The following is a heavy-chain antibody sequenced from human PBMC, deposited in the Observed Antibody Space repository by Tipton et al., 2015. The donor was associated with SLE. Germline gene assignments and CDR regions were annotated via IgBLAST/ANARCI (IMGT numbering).Heavy chain of an antibody. D-gene: IGHD2-15*01. CDR1: GFTFGDYA. Sequence: SLRLSCTASGFTFGDYAMSWVRQAPGKGLEWVGFIRSKAYGGTTEYAASVKGRFTISRDDSKSIAYLQMNSLKTEDTAVYYCTGSPEFIVVVVAATPQDIWGQGTMVTVSS. CDR3: TGSPEFIVVVVAATPQDI. CDR2: IRSKAYGGTT. J-gene: IGHJ3*02. V-gene: IGHV3-49*04.